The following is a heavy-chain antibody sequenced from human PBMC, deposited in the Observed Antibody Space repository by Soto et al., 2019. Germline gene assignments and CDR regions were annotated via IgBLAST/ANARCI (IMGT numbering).Heavy chain of an antibody. V-gene: IGHV4-61*08. CDR1: GDSVSSGDYY. D-gene: IGHD5-18*01. J-gene: IGHJ5*02. CDR3: ARIPVDTSRLYWSDX. CDR2: FYFSGRT. Sequence: KTSETLSLTCSVSGDSVSSGDYYWSWIRQPPGKGLEWIGNFYFSGRTNYIPSLKSRLTMSVDTAKNQFSLKLNSVTAADTAVYYCARIPVDTSRLYWSDXWGQGTQVTVSX.